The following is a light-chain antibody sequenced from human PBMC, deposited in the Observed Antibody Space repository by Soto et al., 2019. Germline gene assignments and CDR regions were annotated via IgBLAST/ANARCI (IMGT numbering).Light chain of an antibody. CDR3: QQYGISPT. CDR2: DVS. Sequence: EIVLTQSPGTLSLSPGERATLSCRSSHSVSSNYLALYQQKPGQAPRLLIYDVSSRATGIPDRFSGSGSGTEFTLTISRMELVDFAVYYCQQYGISPTFGQGTKVEIK. V-gene: IGKV3-20*01. CDR1: HSVSSNY. J-gene: IGKJ1*01.